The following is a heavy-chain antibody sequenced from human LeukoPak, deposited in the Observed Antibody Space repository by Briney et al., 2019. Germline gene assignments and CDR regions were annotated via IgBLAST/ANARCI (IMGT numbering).Heavy chain of an antibody. D-gene: IGHD6-19*01. CDR3: AKGGPSVAATFDH. V-gene: IGHV3-30*02. Sequence: QTGGSLRLSCATSQFTFNKYGMHWVRQAPGKGLEWVAFVRYDGTTNQYSASVKGRFFISRDNSMDMLFLRMNNLSSDDTAVYYCAKGGPSVAATFDHWGQGTRVIVSS. CDR2: VRYDGTTN. CDR1: QFTFNKYG. J-gene: IGHJ4*02.